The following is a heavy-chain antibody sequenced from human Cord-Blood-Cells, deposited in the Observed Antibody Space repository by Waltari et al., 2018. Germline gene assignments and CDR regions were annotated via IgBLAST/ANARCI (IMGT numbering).Heavy chain of an antibody. Sequence: QVQLQESGPGLVKPSETLSLTCTVSGGSISSYYWSWIRQPAGKGLEWIGRIYTSGSTHYNPSPKSRVTMSVDTSKNQFSLKLSSVTAADTAVYYCARDRAYDFWSGYYTLSWYFDLWGRGTLVTVSS. CDR2: IYTSGST. V-gene: IGHV4-4*07. J-gene: IGHJ2*01. D-gene: IGHD3-3*01. CDR3: ARDRAYDFWSGYYTLSWYFDL. CDR1: GGSISSYY.